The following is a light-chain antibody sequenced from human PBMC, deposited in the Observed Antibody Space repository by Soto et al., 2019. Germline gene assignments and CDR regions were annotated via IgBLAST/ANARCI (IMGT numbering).Light chain of an antibody. Sequence: DIQLTQSPSFLSASVGDRVTITCRASQAISSYLTWYQQDPGKAPKLLIYTASTLQSGVPSRFSGSGSGTEFTLTISSLQPEDFATYYCQQLHSFPPTFGQGTKVEIK. CDR1: QAISSY. CDR2: TAS. J-gene: IGKJ1*01. CDR3: QQLHSFPPT. V-gene: IGKV1-9*01.